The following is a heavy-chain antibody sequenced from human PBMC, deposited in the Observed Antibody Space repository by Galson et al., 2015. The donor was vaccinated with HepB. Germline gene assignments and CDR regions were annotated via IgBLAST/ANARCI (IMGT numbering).Heavy chain of an antibody. CDR1: GFTFSSYS. Sequence: SLRLSCAASGFTFSSYSMNWVRQAPGKGLEWVSSISSSSSTIYYADSVKGRFTISRDNAKNSLYLQMNSLRAEDTAVYYCARPRVEGWGFDYWGQETLVTVSS. CDR3: ARPRVEGWGFDY. J-gene: IGHJ4*02. CDR2: ISSSSSTI. V-gene: IGHV3-48*01. D-gene: IGHD3-3*01.